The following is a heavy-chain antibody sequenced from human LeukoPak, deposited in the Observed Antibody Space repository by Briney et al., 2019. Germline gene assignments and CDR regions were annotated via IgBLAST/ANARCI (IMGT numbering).Heavy chain of an antibody. CDR3: ARERRGYYYYYMDV. Sequence: TLSLTCTVSGGSISSGSYYWSWIRQPAGKGLEWIGRIYTSGSTNYNPSLKSRVTISVDTSKNQFTLKLSSVTAADTAVYYCARERRGYYYYYMDVWGKGTTVTVSS. CDR1: GGSISSGSYY. CDR2: IYTSGST. V-gene: IGHV4-61*02. D-gene: IGHD1-1*01. J-gene: IGHJ6*03.